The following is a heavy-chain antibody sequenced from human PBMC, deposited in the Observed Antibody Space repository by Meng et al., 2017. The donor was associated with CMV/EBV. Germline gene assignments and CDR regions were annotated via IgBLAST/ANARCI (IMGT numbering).Heavy chain of an antibody. D-gene: IGHD2-2*01. CDR2: ISWNSGSI. CDR3: AKGGVPAASYYYYYGMDV. Sequence: SLKISCAASGFTFDDYAMHWVRQAPGKGLEWVSGISWNSGSIGYADSVKGRFTISRDNAKNSLYLQMNSLRAEDTALYYCAKGGVPAASYYYYYGMDVWGQGTTVTVSS. CDR1: GFTFDDYA. V-gene: IGHV3-9*01. J-gene: IGHJ6*02.